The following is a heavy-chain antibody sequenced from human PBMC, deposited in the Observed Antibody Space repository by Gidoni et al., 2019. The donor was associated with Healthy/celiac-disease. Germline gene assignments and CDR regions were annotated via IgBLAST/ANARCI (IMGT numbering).Heavy chain of an antibody. J-gene: IGHJ6*02. CDR1: GGTVSSYA. Sequence: QVQLVQSGAEVKKPGSSVTVSCKASGGTVSSYALSWVRQAPGQGLDWMGGIIPIFGTANDAQKFQGRVTITADESTSTAYMELGSLRSEDTAVYYCARGRYCSGGSCPNYYYGMDVWGQGTTVTVSS. CDR3: ARGRYCSGGSCPNYYYGMDV. D-gene: IGHD2-15*01. V-gene: IGHV1-69*01. CDR2: IIPIFGTA.